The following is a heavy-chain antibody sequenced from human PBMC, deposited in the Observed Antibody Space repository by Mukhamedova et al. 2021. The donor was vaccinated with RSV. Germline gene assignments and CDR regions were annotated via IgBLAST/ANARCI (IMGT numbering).Heavy chain of an antibody. D-gene: IGHD1-26*01. CDR3: ARDYRGSYDF. J-gene: IGHJ4*02. Sequence: RPAPGKGLEWVAIVSSDGSKKFYADSVKGRFTISRDNVKNTAYLQMNSLTTGDTTVYYCARDYRGSYDFWGQGTLVTVSS. CDR2: VSSDGSKK. V-gene: IGHV3-30-3*01.